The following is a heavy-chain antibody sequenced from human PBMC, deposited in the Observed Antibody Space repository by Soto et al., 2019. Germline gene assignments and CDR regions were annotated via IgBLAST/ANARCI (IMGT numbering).Heavy chain of an antibody. Sequence: ASVKVSCKASGGTFISYAISWVRQAPGQGLEWMGGIIPIFGTANYAQKFQGRVTITADKSTSTAYMELSSLRSEDTAVYYCARDHGRSRWYSGYYFDYWGQGTLVTVSS. J-gene: IGHJ4*02. CDR1: GGTFISYA. D-gene: IGHD6-13*01. CDR2: IIPIFGTA. V-gene: IGHV1-69*06. CDR3: ARDHGRSRWYSGYYFDY.